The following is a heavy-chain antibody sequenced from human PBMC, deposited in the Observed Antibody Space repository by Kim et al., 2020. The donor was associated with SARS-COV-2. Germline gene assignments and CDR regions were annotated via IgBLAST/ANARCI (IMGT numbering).Heavy chain of an antibody. CDR3: ARYSHYYYGSGSFMDV. V-gene: IGHV4-31*02. D-gene: IGHD3-10*01. Sequence: SLKRRVTISVDTSKNQFSLKLSSVTAADTAVYYCARYSHYYYGSGSFMDVWGQGTTVTVSS. J-gene: IGHJ6*02.